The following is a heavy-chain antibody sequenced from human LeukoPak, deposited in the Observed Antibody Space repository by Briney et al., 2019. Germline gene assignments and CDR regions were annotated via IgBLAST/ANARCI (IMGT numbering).Heavy chain of an antibody. CDR1: GGSISSSNW. CDR3: ATSSSGYYYADY. CDR2: IYHSGST. Sequence: SGTLSLTCAVSGGSISSSNWWGWAGQPPGKGLGWIGEIYHSGSTNYNPSLKSRVTISVDKSKNQFSLKLSSVTAADTAVYYCATSSSGYYYADYWGQGTLVTVSS. J-gene: IGHJ4*02. D-gene: IGHD3-22*01. V-gene: IGHV4-4*02.